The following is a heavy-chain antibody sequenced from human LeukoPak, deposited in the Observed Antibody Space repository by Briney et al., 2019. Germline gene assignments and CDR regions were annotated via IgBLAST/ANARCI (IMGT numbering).Heavy chain of an antibody. CDR1: GGSISSGSDY. D-gene: IGHD6-19*01. CDR3: ARRAVAAPTYGY. J-gene: IGHJ4*02. CDR2: IYFRGST. V-gene: IGHV4-61*02. Sequence: SQTLSLTCTVSGGSISSGSDYWSWIRQPAGTGLEWIGRIYFRGSTNYNPSLKSRVTISVDTSKNQLSLKLSSVTAADTAVYYCARRAVAAPTYGYWGQGTLVAVSS.